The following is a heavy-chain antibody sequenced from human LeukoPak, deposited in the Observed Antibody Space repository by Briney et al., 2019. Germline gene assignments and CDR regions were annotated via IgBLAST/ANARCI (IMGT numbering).Heavy chain of an antibody. J-gene: IGHJ4*02. Sequence: SETLALTCAVYGGSFSGYYWSWIRQPPGKGLEWIGEINHSGSTNYNPSLKSRDTISVDTSKNQFSLKLSSVTAADTAVYYCARGSGWYKGRFDYWGQGTLVTVSS. CDR2: INHSGST. CDR1: GGSFSGYY. CDR3: ARGSGWYKGRFDY. V-gene: IGHV4-34*01. D-gene: IGHD1-1*01.